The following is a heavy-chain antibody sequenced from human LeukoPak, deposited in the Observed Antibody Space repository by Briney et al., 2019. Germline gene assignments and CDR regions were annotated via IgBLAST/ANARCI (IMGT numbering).Heavy chain of an antibody. CDR2: IIPILGIA. Sequence: ASVKVSCKASGGTFSSYAISWVRQAPGQGLEWMGRIIPILGIANYAQKFQGRVTITADKSTSTAYMELSSLRSEDTAVYYCARPAAGPYYLDYWGQGTLVTVSS. CDR3: ARPAAGPYYLDY. CDR1: GGTFSSYA. J-gene: IGHJ4*02. V-gene: IGHV1-69*04. D-gene: IGHD3-10*01.